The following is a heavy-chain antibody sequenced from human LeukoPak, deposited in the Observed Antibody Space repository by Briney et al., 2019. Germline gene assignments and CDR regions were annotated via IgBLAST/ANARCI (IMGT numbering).Heavy chain of an antibody. Sequence: ASVKVSCKASGYTFTGYYMHWVRQAPGQGLEWMGWINPNSGDTNYAQKFQGRVTMTRDTSISTAYMELSRLRSDDTAVYYCARGRGSGKLDYWGQGTLVTVSS. CDR2: INPNSGDT. D-gene: IGHD3-10*01. CDR1: GYTFTGYY. V-gene: IGHV1-2*02. CDR3: ARGRGSGKLDY. J-gene: IGHJ4*02.